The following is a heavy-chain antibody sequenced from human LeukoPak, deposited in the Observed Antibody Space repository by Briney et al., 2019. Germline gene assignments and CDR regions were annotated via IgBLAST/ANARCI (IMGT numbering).Heavy chain of an antibody. CDR2: ISSNGGST. D-gene: IGHD1-26*01. V-gene: IGHV3-64*01. Sequence: GGSLRLSCAASGFTFSSYAMHWVRQAPGKGLEYVSAISSNGGSTYYANSVKGRFTISRDNSKNTLYLQMGSLRAEDMAVYYCAKDSGSYDTFDYWGQGTLVTVSS. J-gene: IGHJ4*02. CDR3: AKDSGSYDTFDY. CDR1: GFTFSSYA.